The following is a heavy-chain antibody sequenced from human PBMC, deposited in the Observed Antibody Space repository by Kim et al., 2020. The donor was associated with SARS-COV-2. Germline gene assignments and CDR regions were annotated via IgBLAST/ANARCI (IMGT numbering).Heavy chain of an antibody. Sequence: KSAQKLQGRVPMTTDISTSTAYMELRSLRSDDTAVYYCARSGLDAGDFDYWGQGTLVTVSS. J-gene: IGHJ4*02. D-gene: IGHD1-1*01. V-gene: IGHV1-18*01. CDR3: ARSGLDAGDFDY.